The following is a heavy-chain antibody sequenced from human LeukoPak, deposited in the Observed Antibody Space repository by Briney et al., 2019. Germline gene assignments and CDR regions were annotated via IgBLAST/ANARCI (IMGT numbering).Heavy chain of an antibody. V-gene: IGHV4-59*01. D-gene: IGHD1-14*01. CDR3: ARDRTGALSD. CDR2: IYYSGST. CDR1: GGSISSYY. J-gene: IGHJ4*02. Sequence: SETLSLTCTVSGGSISSYYWSWIRQPPGKGLEWIGYIYYSGSTNYNPSLKSRVTISVDTSKNQFSLKLSSVTAADTAVYYCARDRTGALSDWGQGTLVTVSS.